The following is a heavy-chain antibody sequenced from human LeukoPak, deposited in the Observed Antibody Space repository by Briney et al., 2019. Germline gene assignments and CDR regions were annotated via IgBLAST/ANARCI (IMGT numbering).Heavy chain of an antibody. D-gene: IGHD2-15*01. V-gene: IGHV1-2*06. CDR1: GYTFTGYH. CDR3: ARSIGDCSGGSCSSYYFDY. CDR2: INPNSGDT. J-gene: IGHJ4*02. Sequence: ASVKVSCKASGYTFTGYHMHWVRQAPGQGLEWMGRINPNSGDTNYAQKFQGRVTITADESTSTAYMELSSLRSEDTAVYYCARSIGDCSGGSCSSYYFDYWGQGTLVTVSS.